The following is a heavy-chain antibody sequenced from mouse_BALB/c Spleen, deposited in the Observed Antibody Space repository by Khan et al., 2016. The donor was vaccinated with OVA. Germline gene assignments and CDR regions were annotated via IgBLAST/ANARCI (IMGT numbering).Heavy chain of an antibody. CDR1: GFTFSSYG. V-gene: IGHV5-6-3*01. CDR3: ARALYDAYYYYYAMDY. D-gene: IGHD2-3*01. Sequence: EVELVESGGGLVQPGGSLKLSCAASGFTFSSYGMSWVRQTPDKRLELVAIINSNGGTTYYPDSVKGRFTISRDNAKNTLYLQMSSLKSEDTAMYYCARALYDAYYYYYAMDYWGQGTSVTVSS. J-gene: IGHJ4*01. CDR2: INSNGGTT.